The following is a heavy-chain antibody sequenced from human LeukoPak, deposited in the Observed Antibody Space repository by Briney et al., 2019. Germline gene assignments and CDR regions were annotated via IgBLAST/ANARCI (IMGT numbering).Heavy chain of an antibody. Sequence: ASVKGSCKASGYTFTSYGISWVRQAPGQGLEWMGWISAYNGNTNYAQKLQGRVTMTTDTSTSTAYMELRSLRSEDTAVYYCERDLKHTPYCSSTSCYGFYFDYWGQGTLVTVSS. CDR3: ERDLKHTPYCSSTSCYGFYFDY. CDR1: GYTFTSYG. D-gene: IGHD2-2*01. J-gene: IGHJ4*02. CDR2: ISAYNGNT. V-gene: IGHV1-18*04.